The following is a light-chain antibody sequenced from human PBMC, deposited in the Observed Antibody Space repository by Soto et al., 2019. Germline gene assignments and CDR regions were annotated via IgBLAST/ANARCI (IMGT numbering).Light chain of an antibody. CDR1: SSDVGGYNY. J-gene: IGLJ3*02. CDR2: EVS. Sequence: QSALTQPASVSGSPGQSITISCTGTSSDVGGYNYVSWYQQHPGKAPKLMIYEVSNRPSGVYNRFSGSKSGNTASLTISGLQAEDEDDYYCSSYTSSSTRVFGGGSKRTVL. CDR3: SSYTSSSTRV. V-gene: IGLV2-14*01.